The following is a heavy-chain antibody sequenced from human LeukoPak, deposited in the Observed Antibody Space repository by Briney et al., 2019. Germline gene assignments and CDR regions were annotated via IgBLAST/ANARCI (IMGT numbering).Heavy chain of an antibody. CDR2: IYYSGST. D-gene: IGHD2-15*01. CDR1: GGSFSTYY. CDR3: ARGYSLNWLDP. J-gene: IGHJ5*02. Sequence: TSETLSLTCTVSGGSFSTYYWSWIRQPPGKGLEWIGFIYYSGSTSYNPSLQSRVTISLDTSKIQFSLKLTSVTAADTAVYYCARGYSLNWLDPWGQGTLVTVSS. V-gene: IGHV4-59*01.